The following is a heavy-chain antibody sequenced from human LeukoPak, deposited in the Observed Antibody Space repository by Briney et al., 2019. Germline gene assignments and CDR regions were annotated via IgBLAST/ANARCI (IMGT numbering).Heavy chain of an antibody. Sequence: PSETLSLTCTVSGGSISSYYWSWIRQPPGKGLEWIGYIYYSGSTTYNPSLKSRVTISVDTSKNQFSLKLSSVTAADTAVYYCARDTGDFDIWGQGTMVTVSS. CDR1: GGSISSYY. V-gene: IGHV4-59*01. D-gene: IGHD2-21*01. CDR2: IYYSGST. J-gene: IGHJ3*02. CDR3: ARDTGDFDI.